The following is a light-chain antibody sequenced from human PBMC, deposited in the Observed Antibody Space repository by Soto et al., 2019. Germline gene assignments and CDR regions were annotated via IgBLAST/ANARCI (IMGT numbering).Light chain of an antibody. CDR3: QQYGSSLTWT. V-gene: IGKV3-20*01. Sequence: EIVLTQSPATLSVSPGETATLSCLASQSVSSNLAWYQQKPGQAPRLLIYGASSRATGIPDRFSGSGSGTDFTLTISRLEPEDFAVYYCQQYGSSLTWTFGQGTKVDIK. J-gene: IGKJ1*01. CDR2: GAS. CDR1: QSVSSN.